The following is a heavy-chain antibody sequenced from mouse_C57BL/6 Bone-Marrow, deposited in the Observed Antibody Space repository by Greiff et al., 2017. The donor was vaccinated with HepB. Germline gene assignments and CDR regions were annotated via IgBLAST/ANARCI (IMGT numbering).Heavy chain of an antibody. CDR3: ATVIYYDYPWFAY. CDR2: INPNNGGT. V-gene: IGHV1-18*01. J-gene: IGHJ3*01. Sequence: EVQLQQSGPELVKPGASVKIPCKASGYTFTDYNMDWVKQSHGKSLEWIGDINPNNGGTIYNQKFKGKATLTVDKSSSTAYMERRSLTSEDTAVYYCATVIYYDYPWFAYWGQGTLVTVSA. D-gene: IGHD2-4*01. CDR1: GYTFTDYN.